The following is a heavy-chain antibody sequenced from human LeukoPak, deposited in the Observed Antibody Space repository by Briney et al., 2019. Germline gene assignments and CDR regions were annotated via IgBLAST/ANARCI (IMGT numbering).Heavy chain of an antibody. CDR3: ARDKGYYFDY. CDR2: ISYDGSNK. V-gene: IGHV3-30-3*01. Sequence: GGSLRLSCAASGFTFSSYAMRWVRQAPGKGLEWVAVISYDGSNKYYADSVKGRFTISRDNSKSTLYLQMNSLRAEDTAVYYCARDKGYYFDYWGQGTLVTVSS. J-gene: IGHJ4*02. CDR1: GFTFSSYA.